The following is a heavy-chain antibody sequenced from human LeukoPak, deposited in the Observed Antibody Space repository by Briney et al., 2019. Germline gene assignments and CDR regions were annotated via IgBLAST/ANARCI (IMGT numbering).Heavy chain of an antibody. CDR2: IYYSGSS. V-gene: IGHV4-59*08. CDR3: AGLSPSLKYFQH. J-gene: IGHJ1*01. Sequence: PSETLSLTCTVSGGSISSYYWSWIRQPPGKGLEWIGYIYYSGSSNYNPSLKSRVTISVDTSKNQFSLKLSSVTAADPAVYYCAGLSPSLKYFQHRGQGTLVTVSS. D-gene: IGHD3-16*01. CDR1: GGSISSYY.